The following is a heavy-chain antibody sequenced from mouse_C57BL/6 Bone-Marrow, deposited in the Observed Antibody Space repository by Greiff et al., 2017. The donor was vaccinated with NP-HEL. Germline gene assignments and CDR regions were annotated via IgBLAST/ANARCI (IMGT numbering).Heavy chain of an antibody. V-gene: IGHV5-2*01. CDR3: ARRPLMVTNAMDY. CDR2: INSDGGST. CDR1: EYEFPSHD. Sequence: DVQLQESGGGLVQPGESLKLSCESNEYEFPSHDMSWVRKTPEKRLELVAAINSDGGSTYYPDTMERRFIISRDNTKKTLYLQMSSLRSEDTALYYCARRPLMVTNAMDYWGQGTSVTVSS. J-gene: IGHJ4*01. D-gene: IGHD2-2*01.